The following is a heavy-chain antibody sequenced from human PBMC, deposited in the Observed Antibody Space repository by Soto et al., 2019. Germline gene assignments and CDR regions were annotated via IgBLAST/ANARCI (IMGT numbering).Heavy chain of an antibody. J-gene: IGHJ6*02. CDR2: ISYDGSNK. CDR3: ARDAYDFWSGYYRPGSGMDV. D-gene: IGHD3-3*01. Sequence: SLRLSCAASGFTFSSYAMHWVRQAPGRGLEWVAVISYDGSNKYYADSVKGRFTISRDNSKNTLYLQMNILRAEDRAVYYCARDAYDFWSGYYRPGSGMDVWGQGTTVTVSS. V-gene: IGHV3-30-3*01. CDR1: GFTFSSYA.